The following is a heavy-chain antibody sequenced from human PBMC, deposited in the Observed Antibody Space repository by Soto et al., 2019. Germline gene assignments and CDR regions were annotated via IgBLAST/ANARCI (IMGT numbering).Heavy chain of an antibody. V-gene: IGHV4-4*09. CDR3: ARRGIVPLPGPPPTYYFFYYYFDV. CDR2: IYNNGNT. Sequence: PSETLSLTCSVSGGSISSDYWSWIRQPPGKGLEWIGYIYNNGNTNYNPSLKSRVTISADTPKNQFSLELSSVTAADTAVYYCARRGIVPLPGPPPTYYFFYYYFDVWGKGTTVTVSS. CDR1: GGSISSDY. J-gene: IGHJ6*03. D-gene: IGHD2-21*01.